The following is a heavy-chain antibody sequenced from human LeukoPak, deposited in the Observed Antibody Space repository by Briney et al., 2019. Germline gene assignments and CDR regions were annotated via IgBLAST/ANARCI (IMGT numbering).Heavy chain of an antibody. Sequence: PSETLSLTCAVYGGSFSGYYWSWIRQPPGKGLEWIGYIYYSGSTNYNPSLKSRVTISVDTSKNQFSLKLSSVTAADTAVYYCARGPTYYDILTGYYQSPFDYWGQGTLVTVSS. V-gene: IGHV4-59*01. CDR1: GGSFSGYY. D-gene: IGHD3-9*01. J-gene: IGHJ4*02. CDR2: IYYSGST. CDR3: ARGPTYYDILTGYYQSPFDY.